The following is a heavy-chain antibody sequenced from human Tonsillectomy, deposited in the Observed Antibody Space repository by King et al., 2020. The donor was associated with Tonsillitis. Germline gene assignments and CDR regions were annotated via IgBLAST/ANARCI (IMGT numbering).Heavy chain of an antibody. CDR3: ARDRYYDSSGYETQDAFDI. CDR1: GGSVSSGDYS. Sequence: QLPESGPGLVKPSQTLSLTCAVSGGSVSSGDYSWSWLRQPPGQGLEWIGYIYYSGSTYYNPSLKSRVTISVDTSKNQFSLKLSSVTAADTAVYYCARDRYYDSSGYETQDAFDIWGQGTMVTVSS. J-gene: IGHJ3*02. D-gene: IGHD3-22*01. CDR2: IYYSGST. V-gene: IGHV4-30-4*07.